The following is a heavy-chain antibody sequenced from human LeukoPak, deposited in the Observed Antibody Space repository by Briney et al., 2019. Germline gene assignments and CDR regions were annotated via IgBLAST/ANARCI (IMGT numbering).Heavy chain of an antibody. CDR1: GFRLSHKF. CDR3: VTEEVTAGAFDF. Sequence: GESLSLSCAVSGFRLSHKFMDWVRPAPGKGLGWVSVIYTGGKPDYADSVKGRFPISRDNYKNTLFLQMNSLRGEDTAVYYCVTEEVTAGAFDFWGRGTMVTVSS. D-gene: IGHD2-21*02. CDR2: IYTGGKP. V-gene: IGHV3-66*01. J-gene: IGHJ3*01.